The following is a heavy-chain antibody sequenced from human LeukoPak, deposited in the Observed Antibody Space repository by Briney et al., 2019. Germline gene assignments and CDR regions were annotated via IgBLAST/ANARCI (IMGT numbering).Heavy chain of an antibody. D-gene: IGHD1-7*01. CDR3: ARELPGTTSGDY. J-gene: IGHJ4*02. CDR1: GYTFTSYG. CDR2: VSAYNGNT. V-gene: IGHV1-18*01. Sequence: ASVKVSCKASGYTFTSYGISWVRQAPGQGLEWMGWVSAYNGNTNYAQKLQGRVTMTTDTSTSTAYMELRSLRSDDTAVYYCARELPGTTSGDYWGQGTLVTVSS.